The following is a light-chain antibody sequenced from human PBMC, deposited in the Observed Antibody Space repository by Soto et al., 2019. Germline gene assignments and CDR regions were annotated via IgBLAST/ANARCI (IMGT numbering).Light chain of an antibody. CDR1: QGISNH. CDR3: QRHNSAHPVT. Sequence: DIQMTQSPSSLSASVGDRVTITCRASQGISNHLAWYQQKPGKVPKVLIYAASTFQSGVPSRFSGSGAGTAFTLTISSLQPEDVATSYCQRHNSAHPVTFGPGTKVDIK. V-gene: IGKV1-27*01. J-gene: IGKJ3*01. CDR2: AAS.